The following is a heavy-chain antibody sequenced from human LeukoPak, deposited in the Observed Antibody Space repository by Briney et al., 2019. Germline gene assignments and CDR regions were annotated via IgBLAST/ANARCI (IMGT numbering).Heavy chain of an antibody. J-gene: IGHJ5*02. Sequence: ASVKVSCKASGYTFTSYGISWVRQAPGQGLEWMGWISAYNGNTNYAQKLQGRVTITADESTSTAYMELSSLRPEDTAVYYCARALLRYCSSTSCYWFDPWGQGTLVTVSS. V-gene: IGHV1-18*01. CDR3: ARALLRYCSSTSCYWFDP. CDR2: ISAYNGNT. CDR1: GYTFTSYG. D-gene: IGHD2-2*01.